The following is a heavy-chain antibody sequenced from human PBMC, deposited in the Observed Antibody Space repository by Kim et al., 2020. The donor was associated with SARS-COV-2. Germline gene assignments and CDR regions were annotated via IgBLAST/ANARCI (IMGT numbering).Heavy chain of an antibody. CDR1: GGTFSSYA. D-gene: IGHD6-6*01. CDR2: IIPIFGTA. J-gene: IGHJ6*02. V-gene: IGHV1-69*13. CDR3: ARDRGDSSSSRYYYYGMDV. Sequence: ASVKVSCKASGGTFSSYAISWVRQAPGQGLEWMGGIIPIFGTANYAQKFQGRVTITADESTSTAYMELSSLRSEDTAVYYCARDRGDSSSSRYYYYGMDVWGQGTTVTVSS.